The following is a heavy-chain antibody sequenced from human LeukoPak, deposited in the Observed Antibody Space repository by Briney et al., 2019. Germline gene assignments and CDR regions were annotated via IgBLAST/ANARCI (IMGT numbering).Heavy chain of an antibody. V-gene: IGHV4-39*01. CDR2: IYYRGNT. D-gene: IGHD3-22*01. CDR3: ARASSVYYWDFDY. Sequence: SETLSLTCTVSGDSLSSYNYFWGWIRQPPGKGLEWVGSIYYRGNTYYNPSLKSRVTLSADTSKNQFSLKVTSVTAADTAVNYCARASSVYYWDFDYWGQGALVTVSS. CDR1: GDSLSSYNYF. J-gene: IGHJ4*02.